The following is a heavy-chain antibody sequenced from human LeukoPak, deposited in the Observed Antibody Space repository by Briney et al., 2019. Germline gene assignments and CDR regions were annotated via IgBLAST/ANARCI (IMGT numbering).Heavy chain of an antibody. CDR1: GFPFSSYS. D-gene: IGHD1-14*01. CDR2: IGSANSYI. Sequence: PGGSLRLSCAASGFPFSSYSMNWVRQAPGKGLEWVSSIGSANSYIYYADSLKGRFTISRDNAKNSLYLQMNSLRAEDTAVYYCAGASGGNRPFDYWGQGTLVTVSS. CDR3: AGASGGNRPFDY. J-gene: IGHJ4*02. V-gene: IGHV3-21*01.